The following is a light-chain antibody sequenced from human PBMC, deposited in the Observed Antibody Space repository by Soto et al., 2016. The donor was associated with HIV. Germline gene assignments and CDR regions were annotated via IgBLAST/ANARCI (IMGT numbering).Light chain of an antibody. CDR1: NIGSKS. Sequence: SYVLTQSPSVSVAPGKTARIACGGNNIGSKSVHWYQQKPGQAPVLVVYDDTDRPSGIPERFSGSNSGNSATLTISRVEAGDEADYYCQVWDSSSDHVIFGGGTKLTVL. J-gene: IGLJ2*01. CDR2: DDT. CDR3: QVWDSSSDHVI. V-gene: IGLV3-21*03.